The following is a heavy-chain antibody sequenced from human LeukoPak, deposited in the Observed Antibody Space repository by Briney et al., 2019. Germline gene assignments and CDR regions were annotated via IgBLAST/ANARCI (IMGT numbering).Heavy chain of an antibody. D-gene: IGHD3-10*01. J-gene: IGHJ5*02. V-gene: IGHV1-69*01. CDR2: IIPIFGTA. Sequence: SVKVSCKASGGTFSSYAISWVRQAPGQGLEWMGGIIPIFGTANYAQKFQGRVTITADESTSTAYMQLSSLRSEATAVYYCARDYYGSAGGNWFDPWSQGTLVTVSS. CDR3: ARDYYGSAGGNWFDP. CDR1: GGTFSSYA.